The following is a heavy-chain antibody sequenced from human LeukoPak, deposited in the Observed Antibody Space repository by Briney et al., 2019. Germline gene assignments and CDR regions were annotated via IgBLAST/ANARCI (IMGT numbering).Heavy chain of an antibody. J-gene: IGHJ6*02. V-gene: IGHV3-48*04. CDR1: GFTFSSYS. CDR3: ARDKASDYDILTGPPPLYYYYYGMDV. CDR2: ISSSSSTI. D-gene: IGHD3-9*01. Sequence: GRSLRLSCAASGFTFSSYSMNWVRQAPGKGLEWVSYISSSSSTIYYADSVKGRFTVSRDNAKISLYLQMNSLRAEDTAVYYCARDKASDYDILTGPPPLYYYYYGMDVWGQGTTVTVSS.